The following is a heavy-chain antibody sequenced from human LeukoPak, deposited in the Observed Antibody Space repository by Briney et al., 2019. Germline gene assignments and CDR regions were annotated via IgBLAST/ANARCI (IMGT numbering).Heavy chain of an antibody. CDR2: IYHSGST. CDR1: GGSISSYY. V-gene: IGHV4-59*04. J-gene: IGHJ4*02. Sequence: SETLSLTCTVSGGSISSYYWSWIRQPPGKGLEWIGYIYHSGSTYYNPSLKSRVTISVDTSKNQFSLKLSSGTAADTAVYYCASPFYGSRNYWGQGTLVTVSS. D-gene: IGHD2/OR15-2a*01. CDR3: ASPFYGSRNY.